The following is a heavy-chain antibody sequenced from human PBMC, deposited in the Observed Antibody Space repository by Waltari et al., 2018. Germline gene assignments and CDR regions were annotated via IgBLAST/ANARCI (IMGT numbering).Heavy chain of an antibody. CDR2: FSRDGVTT. CDR1: GFTFSVFS. V-gene: IGHV3-64*07. D-gene: IGHD6-19*01. CDR3: ARIDGSGWYGS. J-gene: IGHJ4*02. Sequence: EVQMVESGGGLVQPGGSLRLSCAASGFTFSVFSMHWVRQAPGKGLDYVSAFSRDGVTTYYADSVKGRFTISRENAKNTLYLQMGSLRADDTAVYYCARIDGSGWYGSWGQGTLVTVSS.